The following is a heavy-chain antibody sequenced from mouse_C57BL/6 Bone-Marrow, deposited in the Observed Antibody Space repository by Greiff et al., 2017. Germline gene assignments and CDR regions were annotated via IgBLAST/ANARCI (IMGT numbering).Heavy chain of an antibody. CDR1: GYTFTDYN. V-gene: IGHV1-18*01. Sequence: EVQLQESGPELVKPGASVKIPCKASGYTFTDYNMDWVKQSHGKSLEWIGDINPNNGGTIYNQKFKGKATLTVDKSSSTAYMELRSLTSEDTAVYYCARRGDGYLLYWYFDVWGTGTTVTVSS. CDR3: ARRGDGYLLYWYFDV. J-gene: IGHJ1*03. CDR2: INPNNGGT. D-gene: IGHD2-3*01.